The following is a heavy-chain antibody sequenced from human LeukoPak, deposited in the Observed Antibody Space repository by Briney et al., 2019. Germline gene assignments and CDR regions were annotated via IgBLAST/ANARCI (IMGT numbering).Heavy chain of an antibody. Sequence: SETLSLTCAVYGGSFSAYYWSWIRQPPGKGLEWIGEISHSGSTNYNPSLKSRVTISVDTSKNQFSLKLSSVTAADTAVYYCARGILYYDILTGYLLYYFDYWGQGTLVTVSS. CDR3: ARGILYYDILTGYLLYYFDY. V-gene: IGHV4-34*01. D-gene: IGHD3-9*01. CDR2: ISHSGST. J-gene: IGHJ4*02. CDR1: GGSFSAYY.